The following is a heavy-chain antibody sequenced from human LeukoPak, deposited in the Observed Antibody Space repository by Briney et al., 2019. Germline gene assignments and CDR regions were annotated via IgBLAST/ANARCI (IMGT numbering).Heavy chain of an antibody. CDR1: GFTLSDYY. CDR3: AKDVRRCNGGCT. D-gene: IGHD4-23*01. V-gene: IGHV3-23*01. J-gene: IGHJ5*02. CDR2: ISASGGVT. Sequence: GGSLRLSCAASGFTLSDYYMSWIRQAPGKGLEWVSGISASGGVTFYADSVKGRFTISRDNSKNTLSLQMNSLRVEDTAIYYCAKDVRRCNGGCTWGQGTLVTVSS.